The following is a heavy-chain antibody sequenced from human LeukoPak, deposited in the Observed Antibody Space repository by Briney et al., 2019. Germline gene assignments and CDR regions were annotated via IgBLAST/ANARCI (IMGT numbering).Heavy chain of an antibody. CDR1: GFTFSSYG. CDR3: ARDPYYEILTGYYAAGYFDY. Sequence: GGSLRLSCAAPGFTFSSYGMHWVRQAPGKGLEWVAVIWYDGSNKYYADSVKGRFTISRDNSKNTLYLQMNSLRAEDTAVYYCARDPYYEILTGYYAAGYFDYWGQGTLVTVSS. V-gene: IGHV3-33*08. D-gene: IGHD3-9*01. CDR2: IWYDGSNK. J-gene: IGHJ4*02.